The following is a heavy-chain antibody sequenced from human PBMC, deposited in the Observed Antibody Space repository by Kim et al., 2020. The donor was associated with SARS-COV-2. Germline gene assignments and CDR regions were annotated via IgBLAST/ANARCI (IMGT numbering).Heavy chain of an antibody. Sequence: GGSLRLSCAASGFTFSSYAMHWVRQAPGKGLEWVAVISYDGNNKYYADSVKGRFTISRDNSKNTLYLQMNSLRTEDTAVFYCAKDRGGDCSGGSCYVCSWGHRALVSVSS. CDR2: ISYDGNNK. V-gene: IGHV3-30*04. CDR3: AKDRGGDCSGGSCYVCS. D-gene: IGHD2-15*01. CDR1: GFTFSSYA. J-gene: IGHJ5*01.